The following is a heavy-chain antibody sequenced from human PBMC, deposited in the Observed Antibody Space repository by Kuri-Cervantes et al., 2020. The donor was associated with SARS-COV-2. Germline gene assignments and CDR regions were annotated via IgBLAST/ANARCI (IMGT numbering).Heavy chain of an antibody. Sequence: GESLKISCAASGFTFSSYGMHWVRQAPGKGLEWVAVISYDGSNKYYADSVKGRFTISRDNSKNTLYLQMNSLRAEDTAVYYCARELQGMNDYWGQGTLVTVSS. CDR1: GFTFSSYG. V-gene: IGHV3-30*19. CDR3: ARELQGMNDY. J-gene: IGHJ4*02. D-gene: IGHD4-11*01. CDR2: ISYDGSNK.